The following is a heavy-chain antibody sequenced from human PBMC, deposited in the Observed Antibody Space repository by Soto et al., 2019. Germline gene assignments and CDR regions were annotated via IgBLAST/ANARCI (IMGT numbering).Heavy chain of an antibody. J-gene: IGHJ2*01. CDR2: IYYSGST. V-gene: IGHV4-59*01. Sequence: PSETLSLTCTVSGGSISSYYWSWIRQPPGKGLEWIWYIYYSGSTNYNPSLKSRVTISVDTSKNQFSLKLSSVTAADTAVYYCARVPRWLRFLEWSRDWYFGLWGRGTLVTVSS. CDR1: GGSISSYY. CDR3: ARVPRWLRFLEWSRDWYFGL. D-gene: IGHD3-3*01.